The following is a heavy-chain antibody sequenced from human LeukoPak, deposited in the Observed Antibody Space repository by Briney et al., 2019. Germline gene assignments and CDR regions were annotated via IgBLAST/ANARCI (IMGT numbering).Heavy chain of an antibody. Sequence: SETLSLTCTVSGDFFSSYYWSWIRQPAGKGLEWIGRIYTSGNTNYNPSLKSRVTMSVDTSKNQFSLKLSSVTAADTAVYYCASTGYSYGSFDYWGQGTLVTVSS. D-gene: IGHD5-18*01. CDR2: IYTSGNT. CDR1: GDFFSSYY. CDR3: ASTGYSYGSFDY. J-gene: IGHJ4*02. V-gene: IGHV4-4*07.